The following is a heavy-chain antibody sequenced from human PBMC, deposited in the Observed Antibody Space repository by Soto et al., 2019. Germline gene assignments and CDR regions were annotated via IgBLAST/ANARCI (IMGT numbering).Heavy chain of an antibody. D-gene: IGHD4-17*01. CDR1: GFSLTTPSMG. CDR3: AHAGDYDLLSCDQ. J-gene: IGHJ4*02. CDR2: IYWDDDQ. Sequence: QITLKESGPPLVRPAQTLTLTCAFSGFSLTTPSMGVAWIRQPPGKALEWLALIYWDDDQRYSPSLKDRLTISKDTSRSRVVLTISNMNPEDTGTYFCAHAGDYDLLSCDQWGPGTLVTVSS. V-gene: IGHV2-5*02.